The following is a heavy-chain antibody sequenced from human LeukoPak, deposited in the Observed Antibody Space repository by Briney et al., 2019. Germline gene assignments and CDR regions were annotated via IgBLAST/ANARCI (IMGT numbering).Heavy chain of an antibody. D-gene: IGHD6-13*01. CDR3: ARGSPNGIAAAGSYYYYGMDV. Sequence: SETLSLTCTVSGGSISSGSYYWSWIRQPAGKGLEWIGRIYTSGSTNYNPSLKSRVTISVDTSKNQFSLKLSSVTAADTAVYYCARGSPNGIAAAGSYYYYGMDVWGQGTTVTASS. CDR2: IYTSGST. CDR1: GGSISSGSYY. V-gene: IGHV4-61*02. J-gene: IGHJ6*02.